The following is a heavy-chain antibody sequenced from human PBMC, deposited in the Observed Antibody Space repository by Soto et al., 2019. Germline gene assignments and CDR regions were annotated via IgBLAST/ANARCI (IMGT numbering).Heavy chain of an antibody. CDR1: GGSVNTAPYH. D-gene: IGHD3-22*01. CDR3: ARDHHSYYDTSGYYPYFDF. Sequence: SETLSLTCTVSGGSVNTAPYHWSWIRQSPRNGLEWIGNIYYTGSTNYNPSFESRVAISLDTSNNQFSLRLTSLTAADTAVYFCARDHHSYYDTSGYYPYFDFWGQGTLVTVSS. V-gene: IGHV4-61*01. J-gene: IGHJ4*02. CDR2: IYYTGST.